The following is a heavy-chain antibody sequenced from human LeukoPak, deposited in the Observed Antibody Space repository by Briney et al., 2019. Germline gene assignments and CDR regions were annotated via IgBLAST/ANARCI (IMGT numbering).Heavy chain of an antibody. J-gene: IGHJ4*02. CDR2: TYTGGNS. D-gene: IGHD3-10*01. Sequence: GGSLRLSCAASGFTVSSIHMVWVRQAPGKGLEWVSVTYTGGNSYYADSVKGRFIISRDISKNTLYLQMNSLRAEDTAVYYCAKAAITMVRGVNYYFDYWGQGTLVTVSS. V-gene: IGHV3-53*01. CDR1: GFTVSSIH. CDR3: AKAAITMVRGVNYYFDY.